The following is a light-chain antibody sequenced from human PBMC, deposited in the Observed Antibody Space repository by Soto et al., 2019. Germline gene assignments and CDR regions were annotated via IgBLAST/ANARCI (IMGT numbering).Light chain of an antibody. J-gene: IGKJ5*01. CDR1: QSLLHSNGYNY. V-gene: IGKV2-28*01. Sequence: DIVMTQSPLALPVTPGEPASISCRSSQSLLHSNGYNYLDWYLQKPGQSPQLLIYLGSNRASGVPDRFSGSGSGPDFTLKISRVEAEDVGVYYCMQALQTKITFGQGTRVEIK. CDR3: MQALQTKIT. CDR2: LGS.